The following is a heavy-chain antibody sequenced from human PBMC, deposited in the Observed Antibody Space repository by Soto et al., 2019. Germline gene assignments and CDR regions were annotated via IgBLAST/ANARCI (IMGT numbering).Heavy chain of an antibody. CDR2: IFWNDEK. J-gene: IGHJ4*02. V-gene: IGHV2-5*01. CDR3: ARRWGFSSILDY. CDR1: GFSLTTTGVA. D-gene: IGHD2-21*01. Sequence: QITLKESGPTLVKPTQTLTLTCTFSGFSLTTTGVAVAWIRQPPGRALEWLAVIFWNDEKRYSPSLKRRLTITTDTSKNQVVLTMTNMDPADAATYFCARRWGFSSILDYWGQGSLVAVSS.